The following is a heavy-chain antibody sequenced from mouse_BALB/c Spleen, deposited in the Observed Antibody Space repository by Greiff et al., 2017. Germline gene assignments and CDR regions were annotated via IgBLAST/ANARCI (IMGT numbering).Heavy chain of an antibody. CDR1: GYSFTSYW. CDR2: LHPSDSET. D-gene: IGHD1-3*01. J-gene: IGHJ4*01. V-gene: IGHV1-61*01. CDR3: ARGDYNFMDY. Sequence: QVQLQQPGAELVRPGASVKLSCKASGYSFTSYWMNWVKQRPGQGLEWIGMLHPSDSETRLNQKFKDKATLTVDKSSSTAYMQLSSPTSEDSAVYYCARGDYNFMDYWGQGTSVTVSS.